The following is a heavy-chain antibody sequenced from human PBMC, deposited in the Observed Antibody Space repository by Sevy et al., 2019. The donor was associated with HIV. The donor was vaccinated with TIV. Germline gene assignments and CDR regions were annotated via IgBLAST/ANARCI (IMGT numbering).Heavy chain of an antibody. J-gene: IGHJ4*02. CDR1: GLSFSTYN. CDR3: ASPLPFYYGSGSEEFDY. CDR2: ISSSSSTI. Sequence: GGSLRLSCAASGLSFSTYNMNWVRQAPGKGLEWVSYISSSSSTIYYADSVKGRFTISRDNAKNSLYLQMNSLRAEDTAVYYCASPLPFYYGSGSEEFDYWGRGALVTVSS. V-gene: IGHV3-48*01. D-gene: IGHD3-10*01.